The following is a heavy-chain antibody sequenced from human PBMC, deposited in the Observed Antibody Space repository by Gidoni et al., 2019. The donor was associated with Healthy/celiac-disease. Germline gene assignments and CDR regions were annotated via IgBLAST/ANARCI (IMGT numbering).Heavy chain of an antibody. J-gene: IGHJ4*02. V-gene: IGHV3-30*02. CDR2: IRYDGSNK. CDR3: AKDVFDVVVPAAGPFDY. Sequence: QVQLVESGGGVVQPGGSLRLSCAASGFTSSSFGRPWVRQAPGKGLEWVAFIRYDGSNKYYADSVKGRFTISRDNSKNTLYLQMNSLRAEDTAVYYCAKDVFDVVVPAAGPFDYWGQGTLVTVSS. D-gene: IGHD2-2*01. CDR1: GFTSSSFG.